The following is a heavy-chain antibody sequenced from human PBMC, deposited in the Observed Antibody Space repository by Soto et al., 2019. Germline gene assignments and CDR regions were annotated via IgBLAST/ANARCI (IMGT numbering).Heavy chain of an antibody. J-gene: IGHJ4*02. CDR3: AREEYDYGPGDFFDY. V-gene: IGHV1-69*04. Sequence: SVKVSCTASGGSFSSYTISWVRRAPGQGLEWMGRIIPILGIANYAQKFQGRVTITADKSTSTAYMELSSLRSGDTAVYYCAREEYDYGPGDFFDYRGQGNLVTVGS. CDR2: IIPILGIA. D-gene: IGHD3-10*01. CDR1: GGSFSSYT.